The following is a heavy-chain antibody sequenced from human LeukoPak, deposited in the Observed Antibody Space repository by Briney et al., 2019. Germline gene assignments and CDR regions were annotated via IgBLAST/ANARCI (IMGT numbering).Heavy chain of an antibody. CDR1: GYTFTSYG. CDR2: ISAYNGNT. D-gene: IGHD1-26*01. CDR3: ARVCSGSYRYYYYYMDV. J-gene: IGHJ6*03. V-gene: IGHV1-18*01. Sequence: ASVKVSCKASGYTFTSYGISWVRQAPGQGLEWIGWISAYNGNTNYAQKLQGRVTMTTDTSTSTAYMELRSLRSDDTAVYYCARVCSGSYRYYYYYMDVWGKGTTVTVSS.